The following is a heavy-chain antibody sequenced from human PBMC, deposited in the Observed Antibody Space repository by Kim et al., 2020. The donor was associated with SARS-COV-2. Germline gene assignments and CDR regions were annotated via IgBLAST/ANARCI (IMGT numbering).Heavy chain of an antibody. D-gene: IGHD3-10*01. Sequence: GGSLRLSCVASGFTFSSYTMHWVRRAPGKGLEWVALISHDGSSKYYADSVKGRFTISRDNSKNTLYLQMNSLRLEDTALYYCARAYDSGAYLNLFGPWGQGTLVTVSS. CDR3: ARAYDSGAYLNLFGP. CDR1: GFTFSSYT. CDR2: ISHDGSSK. J-gene: IGHJ5*02. V-gene: IGHV3-30*04.